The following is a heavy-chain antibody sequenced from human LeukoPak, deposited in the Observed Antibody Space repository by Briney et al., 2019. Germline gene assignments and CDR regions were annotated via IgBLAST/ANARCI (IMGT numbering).Heavy chain of an antibody. CDR1: GFPFGDCA. V-gene: IGHV3-49*04. CDR2: IRSNAYGGTT. CDR3: SRGDSGDYDY. Sequence: GGSLRLSCTTSGFPFGDCAMNWVRQAPGKGLQWVGFIRSNAYGGTTEYAASVKGRFTISRDNSRGIAYLQMDSLIIEDTAIYYCSRGDSGDYDYWGQGTLVTVSS. J-gene: IGHJ4*02. D-gene: IGHD4-17*01.